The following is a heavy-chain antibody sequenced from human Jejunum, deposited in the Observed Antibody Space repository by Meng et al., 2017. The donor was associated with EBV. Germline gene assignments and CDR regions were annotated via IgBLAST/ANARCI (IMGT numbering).Heavy chain of an antibody. Sequence: GTGSGMKQPSGTLSLPCVVPVGSISDNDWWSWVRQPPGKGLEWLGEIYHGGGTNYNPSLESRVTISVDKSKNQFSLKLNSVTVADTAVYYCAGNGYYALEYWGPGILVTVSS. CDR3: AGNGYYALEY. CDR2: IYHGGGT. V-gene: IGHV4-4*02. J-gene: IGHJ4*02. CDR1: VGSISDNDW. D-gene: IGHD3-22*01.